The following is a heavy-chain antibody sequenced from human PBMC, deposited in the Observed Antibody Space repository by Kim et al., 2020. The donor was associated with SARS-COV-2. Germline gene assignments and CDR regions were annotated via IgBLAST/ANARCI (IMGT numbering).Heavy chain of an antibody. CDR2: IYYIGST. CDR3: ARLVGPAGGFDY. CDR1: GGSISSSSYY. J-gene: IGHJ4*02. Sequence: SETLSLTCTVSGGSISSSSYYWGWIRQPPGKGLEWIGRIYYIGSTYYNPSLKSRVTISVDTSKNQFSLKLSSVTAADTAVYYCARLVGPAGGFDYWGQGTLVTVSS. V-gene: IGHV4-39*01. D-gene: IGHD1-26*01.